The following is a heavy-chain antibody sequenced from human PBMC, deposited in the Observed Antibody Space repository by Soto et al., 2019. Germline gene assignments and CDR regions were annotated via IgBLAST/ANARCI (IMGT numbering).Heavy chain of an antibody. J-gene: IGHJ6*03. CDR1: AFTFSNYW. D-gene: IGHD2-2*02. CDR3: ARDNMKNTVDV. Sequence: PGGSLRLSCAASAFTFSNYWMSWVRQAPGKGPEWVANIKQGGRDKYYVGSVKGRFTISRDNAKNSLYLQMNSLRAEDTAVYFCARDNMKNTVDVWGKGTTVTVS. V-gene: IGHV3-7*01. CDR2: IKQGGRDK.